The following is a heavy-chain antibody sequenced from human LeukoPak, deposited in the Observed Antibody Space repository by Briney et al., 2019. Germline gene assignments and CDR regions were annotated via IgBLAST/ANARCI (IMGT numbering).Heavy chain of an antibody. CDR1: GGTFSSYA. Sequence: SVKVSCKASGGTFSSYAISWVRQAPGQGLEWMGGIIPIFGTANYAQKFQGRVTITADESTSTAYMELSSLRSEDTAVYYCARGYCSSTSCPNDAFDIWGQGTMVTVSS. J-gene: IGHJ3*02. CDR2: IIPIFGTA. V-gene: IGHV1-69*13. CDR3: ARGYCSSTSCPNDAFDI. D-gene: IGHD2-2*01.